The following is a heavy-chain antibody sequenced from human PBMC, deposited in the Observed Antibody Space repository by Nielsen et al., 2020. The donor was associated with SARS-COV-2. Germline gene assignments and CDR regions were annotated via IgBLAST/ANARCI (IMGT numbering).Heavy chain of an antibody. V-gene: IGHV3-48*01. CDR3: ARGGHDYVWGSYRSPFDY. D-gene: IGHD3-16*02. CDR1: GFTFSSYS. J-gene: IGHJ4*02. CDR2: ISSSSSTI. Sequence: GESLKISCAASGFTFSSYSMNWVRQAPGKGLEWVSYISSSSSTIYYADSVKGRFTISRDNAKNSLYLQMNSLRAEDTAVYYCARGGHDYVWGSYRSPFDYWGQGTLVTVSS.